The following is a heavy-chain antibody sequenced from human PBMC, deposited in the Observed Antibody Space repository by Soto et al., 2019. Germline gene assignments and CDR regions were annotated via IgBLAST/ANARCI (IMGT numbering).Heavy chain of an antibody. J-gene: IGHJ3*02. Sequence: PSETLSLTCTVSGGSISSGDYYWSWIRQPPGKGLEWIGYIYYSGSTYYNPSLKSRVTISVDTSKNQFSLKLSSVTAADTAVYYCARVGLTPGAFDIWGQGTMVTVSS. CDR1: GGSISSGDYY. CDR2: IYYSGST. CDR3: ARVGLTPGAFDI. D-gene: IGHD3-16*01. V-gene: IGHV4-30-4*01.